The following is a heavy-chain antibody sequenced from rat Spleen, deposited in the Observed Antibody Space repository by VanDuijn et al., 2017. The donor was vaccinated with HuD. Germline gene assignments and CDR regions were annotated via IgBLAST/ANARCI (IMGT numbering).Heavy chain of an antibody. D-gene: IGHD1-4*01. CDR3: VTKLPGYNYFDF. J-gene: IGHJ2*01. V-gene: IGHV5S10*01. CDR1: GFTFRDYN. CDR2: ITFDGTWT. Sequence: EVQLVESGGGLVQPGRSLKLSCVGSGFTFRDYNMAWVRQAPKKGLEWVATITFDGTWTYYRDSVKGRFTVSRDNAKTTLYLQMDSLGSEDTATYYGVTKLPGYNYFDFWGQGVMVTVSS.